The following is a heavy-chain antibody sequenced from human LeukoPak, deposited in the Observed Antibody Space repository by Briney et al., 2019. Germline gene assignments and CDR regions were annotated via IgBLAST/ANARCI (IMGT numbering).Heavy chain of an antibody. Sequence: SETLSLTCAVYGGSFSGYYWSWIRQPPGKGLEWIGEINHSGSTNYNPSLKSRVTISVDTSKNQFSLKPSSVTAADTAVYYCAGLVDYDILTGYYKSYFDYWGQGTLVTVSS. CDR3: AGLVDYDILTGYYKSYFDY. V-gene: IGHV4-34*01. D-gene: IGHD3-9*01. CDR1: GGSFSGYY. CDR2: INHSGST. J-gene: IGHJ4*02.